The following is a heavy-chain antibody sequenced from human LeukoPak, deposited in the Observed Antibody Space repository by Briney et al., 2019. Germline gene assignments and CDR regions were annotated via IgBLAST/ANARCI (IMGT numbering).Heavy chain of an antibody. J-gene: IGHJ4*02. V-gene: IGHV4-34*01. D-gene: IGHD2-8*01. CDR2: INHSGST. CDR3: ARGTRNNCTNGVCSTPFDY. Sequence: PSETLSLTCAVYGGSFSGYYWSWLRQPPGRGLEWMGEINHSGSTNYNPSLKSRVTISVDTSKNQFSLKLSSVTAADTAVYYCARGTRNNCTNGVCSTPFDYWGQGTLVTVSS. CDR1: GGSFSGYY.